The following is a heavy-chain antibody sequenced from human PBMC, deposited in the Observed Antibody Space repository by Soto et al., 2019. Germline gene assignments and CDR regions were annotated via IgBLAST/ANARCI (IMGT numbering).Heavy chain of an antibody. Sequence: QVQLVQSGAEVKKPGSSVKVSCQASGGTFSSYTINWVRQAPGQGPEWMGRVIPLLAITDYAQKFQGRVTITADKSTSTAYMELSNLRSEDTAVYYCAKGTDYSGDAWGQGTVVTVSS. CDR1: GGTFSSYT. D-gene: IGHD1-26*01. CDR3: AKGTDYSGDA. CDR2: VIPLLAIT. J-gene: IGHJ5*02. V-gene: IGHV1-69*02.